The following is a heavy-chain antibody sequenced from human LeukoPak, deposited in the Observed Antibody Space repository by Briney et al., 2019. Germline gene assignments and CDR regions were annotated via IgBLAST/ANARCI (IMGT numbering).Heavy chain of an antibody. D-gene: IGHD4-17*01. CDR1: GFTFTSSD. CDR3: AAEIGDNGLDN. CDR2: IIVGSGNT. Sequence: TSVKVSCKASGFTFTSSDMQWVRQASGQRLEWIGWIIVGSGNTNYAQKFQERVTITRDMSTSTAYMELSSLRSEDTAVYYCAAEIGDNGLDNWGPGTLGTVSS. J-gene: IGHJ4*02. V-gene: IGHV1-58*02.